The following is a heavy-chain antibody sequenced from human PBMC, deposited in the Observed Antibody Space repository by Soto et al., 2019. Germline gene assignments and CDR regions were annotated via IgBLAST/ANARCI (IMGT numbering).Heavy chain of an antibody. CDR3: ARGPDCDTSTCYI. J-gene: IGHJ4*02. CDR1: GFIVGDYA. Sequence: HPGGSLRLSCIVSGFIVGDYAMSWFRQAPGKGLEWVGFIGKKAYGGTTEYAASVKGRFSISRDDSKNIAYLQMNSLKTEDTAVYHCARGPDCDTSTCYIWGQGTLVTVSS. CDR2: IGKKAYGGTT. D-gene: IGHD3-22*01. V-gene: IGHV3-49*03.